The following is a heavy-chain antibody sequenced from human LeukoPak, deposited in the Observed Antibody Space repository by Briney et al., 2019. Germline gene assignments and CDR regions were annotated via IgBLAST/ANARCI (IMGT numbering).Heavy chain of an antibody. D-gene: IGHD6-19*01. CDR1: GFTFSSYS. CDR2: ISTSNIYI. V-gene: IGHV3-21*04. J-gene: IGHJ4*02. CDR3: AKSRRIAVAGFFDS. Sequence: PGGSLRLSCAASGFTFSSYSMNWVRQAPGKGLEWVSSISTSNIYIYYADSVKGRFTISRDNAKNSLYLQMNSLRSEDLAFYYCAKSRRIAVAGFFDSWGQGTLVTVSS.